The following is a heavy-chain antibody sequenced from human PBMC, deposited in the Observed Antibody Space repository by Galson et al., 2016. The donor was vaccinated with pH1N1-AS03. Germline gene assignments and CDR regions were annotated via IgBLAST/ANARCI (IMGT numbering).Heavy chain of an antibody. D-gene: IGHD3-3*01. V-gene: IGHV3-7*03. CDR3: GRELWGGCEY. J-gene: IGHJ4*02. CDR2: IHPDGSEK. Sequence: SLRLSCAASGFSFSTYWMSWVRQAPGKGPEWVANIHPDGSEKYYGDSVKGRFTISRDNAKNSLDLQMNSLRAEDMAVYYCGRELWGGCEYWGQGTLVTVSS. CDR1: GFSFSTYW.